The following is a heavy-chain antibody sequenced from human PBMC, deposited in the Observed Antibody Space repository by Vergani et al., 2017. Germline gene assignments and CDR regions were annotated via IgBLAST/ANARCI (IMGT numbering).Heavy chain of an antibody. J-gene: IGHJ4*02. D-gene: IGHD3-16*01. V-gene: IGHV3-30*02. CDR3: AKHFRGWGIDY. CDR2: IQFDGSNQ. Sequence: QVQLVESGGGVVQRGGSLRLSCATSGFTLSNHDMQWIRQGPGKGLEFVAFIQFDGSNQYYADSVKGRFTLSRDFFKNTLYLQMNSLRTDDTATYYCAKHFRGWGIDYWGQGTQVIVSS. CDR1: GFTLSNHD.